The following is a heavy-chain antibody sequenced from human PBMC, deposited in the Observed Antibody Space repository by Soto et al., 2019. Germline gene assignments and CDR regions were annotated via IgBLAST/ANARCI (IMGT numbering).Heavy chain of an antibody. V-gene: IGHV1-69*12. D-gene: IGHD5-12*01. J-gene: IGHJ4*02. CDR3: AKWLLDTYYFDY. CDR1: GGTFSSYA. CDR2: IIPIFGTA. Sequence: QVQLVQSGAEVKKPGSSVKVSCKASGGTFSSYAISWVRQAPGQGLEWMGGIIPIFGTANYAQKFQGRVTITADESTSTAYMERSGLRSEDTAVYYCAKWLLDTYYFDYWGQGTLVTVSS.